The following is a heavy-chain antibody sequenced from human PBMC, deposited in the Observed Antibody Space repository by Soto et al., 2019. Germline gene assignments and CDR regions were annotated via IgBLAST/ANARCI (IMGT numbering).Heavy chain of an antibody. Sequence: TSETLSLTCAVYGGSFSGYYWSWIRQPPGKGLEWIGEINHSGSTNYNPSLKSRVTISVDTSKNQFSLKLSSVTAADTAVYYCAGLRFLEWFPLTNTFDYWGQGTLVTVSS. CDR2: INHSGST. J-gene: IGHJ4*02. CDR1: GGSFSGYY. CDR3: AGLRFLEWFPLTNTFDY. V-gene: IGHV4-34*01. D-gene: IGHD3-3*01.